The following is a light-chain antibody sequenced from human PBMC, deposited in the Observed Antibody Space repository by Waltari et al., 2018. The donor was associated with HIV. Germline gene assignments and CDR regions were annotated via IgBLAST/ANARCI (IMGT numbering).Light chain of an antibody. CDR2: SAS. J-gene: IGKJ4*02. V-gene: IGKV1-9*01. CDR1: QGVNTY. Sequence: DIHLTQSPSFLSASVGDTVTITCRASQGVNTYLAWYQQRPGEVPKLLIYSASTLKTGVPSHFSGSGSGTEFSLTISGLQPEDLATYYCQQLNSYPLTFGGGTTLEIK. CDR3: QQLNSYPLT.